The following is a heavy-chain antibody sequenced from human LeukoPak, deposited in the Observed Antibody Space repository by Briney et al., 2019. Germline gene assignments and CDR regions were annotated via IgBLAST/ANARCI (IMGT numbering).Heavy chain of an antibody. D-gene: IGHD3-3*01. CDR1: GFTFRSYY. CDR3: ARDAFGGDKSPF. Sequence: PGGSLRLPCAASGFTFRSYYMHWVRQAPGKGLVWVSRINSDGSTTNYADSVKGRFTISRDNAKNTLYLQMNSLRAEDTAVYYCARDAFGGDKSPFWGQGTLVTVSS. V-gene: IGHV3-74*01. J-gene: IGHJ4*02. CDR2: INSDGSTT.